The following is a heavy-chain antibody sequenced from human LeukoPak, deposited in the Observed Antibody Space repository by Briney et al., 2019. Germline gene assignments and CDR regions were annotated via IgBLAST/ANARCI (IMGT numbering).Heavy chain of an antibody. Sequence: PSETLSLTCTVSGGSISSYYWSWIRQPPGKGLEWIGYIYYSGSTNYNPSLKSRVTISVDTSKNQFSLKLSSVTAADTAVYFCARGHNWNYGGFDYWGQGTLVTVSS. CDR3: ARGHNWNYGGFDY. CDR1: GGSISSYY. CDR2: IYYSGST. V-gene: IGHV4-59*01. D-gene: IGHD1-7*01. J-gene: IGHJ4*02.